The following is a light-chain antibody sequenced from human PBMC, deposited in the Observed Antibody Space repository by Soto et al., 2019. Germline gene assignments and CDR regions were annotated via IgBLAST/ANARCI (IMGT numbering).Light chain of an antibody. CDR2: GAS. CDR1: QGIKDY. CDR3: QQYNTWPRT. V-gene: IGKV3-15*01. J-gene: IGKJ1*01. Sequence: EIVMTQSPATLSVSPGERVTLSCRASQGIKDYVAWFQQKPGQAPRLLIYGASTRATAIPARFSGSGSGTEFTLSISSLQSEDFAVYYCQQYNTWPRTFGQGTKVETK.